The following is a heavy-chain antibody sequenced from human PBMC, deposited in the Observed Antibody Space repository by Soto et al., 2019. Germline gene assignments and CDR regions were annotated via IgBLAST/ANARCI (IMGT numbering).Heavy chain of an antibody. CDR3: ASVCITIFGVAPYYFDY. CDR2: IYYSGST. J-gene: IGHJ4*02. V-gene: IGHV4-31*03. CDR1: GGSSGDGGDC. D-gene: IGHD3-3*01. Sequence: SETLSLTSTVSGGSSGDGGDCWSWNRKHPGKGLEWIGYIYYSGSTYYNPSLKSRVTISVDTSKNQFSLKLSSVTAADTAVYYCASVCITIFGVAPYYFDYWGQGTLVTVSS.